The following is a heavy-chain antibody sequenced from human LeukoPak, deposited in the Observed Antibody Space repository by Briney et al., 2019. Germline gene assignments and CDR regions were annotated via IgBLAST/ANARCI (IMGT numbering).Heavy chain of an antibody. CDR1: GGSISSYY. CDR3: ARATGYMIEDYFDY. D-gene: IGHD3-22*01. Sequence: PSETLSLTCTVSGGSISSYYWSWIRQPPGKGLEWIGYIYYSGSTNYNSSLKSRVTISVDTSKNQFSLRLSSVTAADTAVYYCARATGYMIEDYFDYWGQGILVTVSS. J-gene: IGHJ4*02. CDR2: IYYSGST. V-gene: IGHV4-59*01.